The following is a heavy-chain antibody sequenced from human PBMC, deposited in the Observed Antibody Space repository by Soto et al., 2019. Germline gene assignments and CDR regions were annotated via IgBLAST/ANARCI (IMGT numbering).Heavy chain of an antibody. CDR2: IYYSGST. CDR1: GGSISSYY. Sequence: KPSETLSLTCTVSGGSISSYYWSWIRQPPGKGLEWIGYIYYSGSTNYSPSLKSRVTISVDTSKNQFSLKLSSVTAADTAVYYCAREVPYCSGGSCYSYMDVWGQGTTVTVSS. D-gene: IGHD2-15*01. V-gene: IGHV4-59*01. J-gene: IGHJ6*02. CDR3: AREVPYCSGGSCYSYMDV.